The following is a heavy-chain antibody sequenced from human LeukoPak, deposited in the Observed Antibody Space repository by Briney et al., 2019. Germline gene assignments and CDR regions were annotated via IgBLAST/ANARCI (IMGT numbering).Heavy chain of an antibody. CDR1: GYSFTNYW. CDR2: IYPGDSDT. D-gene: IGHD6-13*01. J-gene: IGHJ4*02. Sequence: GESLKISCKGSGYSFTNYWIGWVRQMPGKGLEWMGIIYPGDSDTRYSPSFQGQVPISADKSISTAYLQWSRLKAPDTAMYYCARRADSSWYEVWGQGTLVPVSS. V-gene: IGHV5-51*01. CDR3: ARRADSSWYEV.